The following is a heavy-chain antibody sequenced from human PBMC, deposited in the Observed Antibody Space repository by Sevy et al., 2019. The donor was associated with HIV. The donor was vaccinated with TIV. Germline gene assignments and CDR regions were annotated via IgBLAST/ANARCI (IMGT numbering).Heavy chain of an antibody. CDR1: GGSISSGSYY. Sequence: SETLSLTCTVSGGSISSGSYYWSWIRQPAGKGLEWIGRIYTSGSTNYNPSLKSRVTISVDTSKNQFSLKLSSVTAADTAVYYCARDPDTSNAFDIWGQGTMVTVSS. V-gene: IGHV4-61*02. CDR2: IYTSGST. J-gene: IGHJ3*02. CDR3: ARDPDTSNAFDI.